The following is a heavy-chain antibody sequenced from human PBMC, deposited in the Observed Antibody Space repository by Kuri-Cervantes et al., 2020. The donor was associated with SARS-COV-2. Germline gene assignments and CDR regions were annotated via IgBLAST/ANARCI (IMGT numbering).Heavy chain of an antibody. Sequence: GESLKISCAASGFTFSSYWMTWVRQAPGEGLEWVANIEQDGSEEYYVDSLKGRFTISRDNAKKSLYLQMNSLRAEDTAVYYRARASFDFWSGYYTGYYFDYWGQGTLVTVSS. CDR3: ARASFDFWSGYYTGYYFDY. V-gene: IGHV3-7*01. J-gene: IGHJ4*02. CDR2: IEQDGSEE. CDR1: GFTFSSYW. D-gene: IGHD3-3*01.